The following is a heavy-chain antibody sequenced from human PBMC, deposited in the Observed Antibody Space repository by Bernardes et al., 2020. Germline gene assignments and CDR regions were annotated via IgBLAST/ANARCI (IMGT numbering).Heavy chain of an antibody. D-gene: IGHD3-22*01. CDR1: GGSISSYY. CDR3: ARVAYYYDSSGYLDY. CDR2: IYYSGST. Sequence: SKTLSLTCTVSGGSISSYYWSWIRQPPGKGLEWIGYIYYSGSTNYNPSLKSRVTISVDTSKNQFSLKLSSVTAADTAVYYCARVAYYYDSSGYLDYWGQGTLVTVSS. J-gene: IGHJ4*02. V-gene: IGHV4-59*01.